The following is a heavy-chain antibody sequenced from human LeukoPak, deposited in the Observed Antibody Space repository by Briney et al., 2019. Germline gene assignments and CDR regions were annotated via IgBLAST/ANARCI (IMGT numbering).Heavy chain of an antibody. CDR1: GFTYSHYG. CDR2: IWSDATEK. J-gene: IGHJ4*02. CDR3: AKDAQRGFDYSNSLEY. Sequence: GGSLRLSCAASGFTYSHYGMHWVRQAPGKGLEWVAVIWSDATEKYYGDAVKGRFAISRDNSRNTLYLQMNSLRVEDTAVYYCAKDAQRGFDYSNSLEYWGQGTLVTVSS. D-gene: IGHD4-11*01. V-gene: IGHV3-33*06.